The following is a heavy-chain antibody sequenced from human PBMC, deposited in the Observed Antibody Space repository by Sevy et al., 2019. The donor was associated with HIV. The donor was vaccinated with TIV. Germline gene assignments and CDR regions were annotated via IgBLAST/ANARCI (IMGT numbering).Heavy chain of an antibody. CDR2: ISTNKGHT. D-gene: IGHD4-17*01. Sequence: ASVKVSCKASGYIFTVAGINWVRQAPGQGLEWMGWISTNKGHTKYVEKFQGRITMTTDTTTNTAYLELMSLTSAAEALYYCARAQSLSNYYGDYMLTHWGQGSLVTVSS. CDR3: ARAQSLSNYYGDYMLTH. V-gene: IGHV1-18*01. J-gene: IGHJ4*02. CDR1: GYIFTVAG.